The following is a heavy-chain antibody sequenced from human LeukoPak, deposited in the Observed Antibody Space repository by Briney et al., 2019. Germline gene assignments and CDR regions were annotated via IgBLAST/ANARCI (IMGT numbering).Heavy chain of an antibody. V-gene: IGHV3-74*01. D-gene: IGHD3-22*01. CDR1: GFTFSSYW. J-gene: IGHJ4*02. CDR3: ARVLYYYDSSGYYYFPFDY. CDR2: INSDGSST. Sequence: GGSLRLSCAAYGFTFSSYWMHWVRQAPGKGLVWVSRINSDGSSTSYADSVKGRFTISRDNAKNTLYLQMNSLRAEDTAVYYCARVLYYYDSSGYYYFPFDYWGQGTLVTVSS.